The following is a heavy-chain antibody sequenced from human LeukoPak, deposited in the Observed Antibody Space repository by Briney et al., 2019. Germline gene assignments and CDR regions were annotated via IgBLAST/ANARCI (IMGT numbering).Heavy chain of an antibody. D-gene: IGHD2-15*01. V-gene: IGHV3-7*03. CDR2: IKQDGSEK. CDR1: GSTFSNYW. Sequence: GGSLRLSCIASGSTFSNYWMSWVRQAPGKGLEWVANIKQDGSEKYYVDSVKGRFSISRDNAKSSLDLQMNNLRAEDTAVYYCATTQTFDYWGQGTLVTVSS. J-gene: IGHJ4*02. CDR3: ATTQTFDY.